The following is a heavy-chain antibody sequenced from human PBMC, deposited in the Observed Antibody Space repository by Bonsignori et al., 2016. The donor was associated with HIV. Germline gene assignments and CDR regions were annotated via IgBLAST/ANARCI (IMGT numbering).Heavy chain of an antibody. D-gene: IGHD3-9*01. CDR2: IYPSDSRT. CDR3: ARLPTGFPNWFDP. Sequence: VRQMPGKGLEWMGNIYPSDSRTAYSPSFQGQVTITVDKSITTAYLQWTNLKASDSAIYFCARLPTGFPNWFDPWGQGTLVTVSS. V-gene: IGHV5-51*01. J-gene: IGHJ5*02.